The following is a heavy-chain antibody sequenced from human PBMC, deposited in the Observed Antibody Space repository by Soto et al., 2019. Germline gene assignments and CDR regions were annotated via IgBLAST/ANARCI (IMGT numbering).Heavy chain of an antibody. CDR2: ISSNGGST. J-gene: IGHJ5*02. CDR1: GFTFSSYA. V-gene: IGHV3-64D*08. CDR3: VKNVLRYFDWSNNWFDP. Sequence: GGSLRLSCSASGFTFSSYAMHWVRQAPGKGLEYVSAISSNGGSTYYADSVKGRFTISRDNSKNTLYLQMSSLRAEDTAVYYCVKNVLRYFDWSNNWFDPWGQGTLVTVSS. D-gene: IGHD3-9*01.